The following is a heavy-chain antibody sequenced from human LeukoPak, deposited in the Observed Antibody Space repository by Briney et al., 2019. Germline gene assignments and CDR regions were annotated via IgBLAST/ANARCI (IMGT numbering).Heavy chain of an antibody. CDR3: ARDDLDCSGGTCYPDNY. V-gene: IGHV1-18*01. D-gene: IGHD2-15*01. CDR2: ISAYNGNT. J-gene: IGHJ4*02. CDR1: GYTFTIYG. Sequence: ASLKVSCKASGYTFTIYGITWVRQAPGQGLEWRGWISAYNGNTNYAQKFQGRVTMTTDTSTSTAYMELRNLRSDDTASYFCARDDLDCSGGTCYPDNYWGQGTLVAVSS.